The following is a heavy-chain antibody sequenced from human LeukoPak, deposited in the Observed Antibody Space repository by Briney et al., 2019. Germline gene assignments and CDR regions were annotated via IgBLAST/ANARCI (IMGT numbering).Heavy chain of an antibody. J-gene: IGHJ4*02. CDR1: GFTFSSYG. CDR3: AKDKGRVRGVIGSDY. Sequence: GGTLRLSCAASGFTFSSYGMSWVRQAPGKGLEWVSAISGSGGSTYYADSVKGRFTISRDNSKNTLYLQMNSLRAEDTAVYYCAKDKGRVRGVIGSDYWGQGTLVTVSS. V-gene: IGHV3-23*01. D-gene: IGHD3-10*01. CDR2: ISGSGGST.